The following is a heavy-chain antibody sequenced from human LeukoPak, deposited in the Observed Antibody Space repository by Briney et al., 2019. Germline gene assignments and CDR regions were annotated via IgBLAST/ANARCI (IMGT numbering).Heavy chain of an antibody. CDR3: ATQVASSGWYEIYYYYYMDV. Sequence: PSETLSLTCTVSGGSISSYYWSWIRQPAGKGLEWIGRIYTSGSTNYNPSLKSRVTMSVDTSKNQFSLKLSSVTAADTAVYYCATQVASSGWYEIYYYYYMDVWGKGTTVTVSS. D-gene: IGHD6-19*01. V-gene: IGHV4-4*07. CDR2: IYTSGST. J-gene: IGHJ6*03. CDR1: GGSISSYY.